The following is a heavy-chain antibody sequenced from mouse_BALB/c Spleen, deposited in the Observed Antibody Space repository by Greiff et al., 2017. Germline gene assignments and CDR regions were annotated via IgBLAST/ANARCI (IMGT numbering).Heavy chain of an antibody. CDR3: ARRYGNYDYYAMDY. CDR1: GFTFSSFG. D-gene: IGHD2-10*02. V-gene: IGHV5-17*02. Sequence: EVQLVESGGGLVQPGGSRKLSCAASGFTFSSFGMHWVRQAPEKGLEWVAYISSGSSTIYYADTVKGRFTISRDNPKNTLFLQMTSLRSEDTAMYYCARRYGNYDYYAMDYWGKGTSVTVSS. J-gene: IGHJ4*01. CDR2: ISSGSSTI.